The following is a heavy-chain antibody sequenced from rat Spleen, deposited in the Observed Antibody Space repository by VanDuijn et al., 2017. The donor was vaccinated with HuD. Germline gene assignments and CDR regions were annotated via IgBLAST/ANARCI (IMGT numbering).Heavy chain of an antibody. CDR1: GFTFSSYW. V-gene: IGHV5-29*01. D-gene: IGHD1-2*01. CDR2: ISYDGSST. CDR3: TRHGIVAISTAHYSDY. Sequence: EVQLVETGGGLVQPGRSLKLSCVTSGFTFSSYWMYWVRQAPGKGLEWVATISYDGSSTYYRDSVKGRFTISRDNAKSSLYLQMDNLRSEDTATYYCTRHGIVAISTAHYSDYWGQGIMVTVSS. J-gene: IGHJ2*01.